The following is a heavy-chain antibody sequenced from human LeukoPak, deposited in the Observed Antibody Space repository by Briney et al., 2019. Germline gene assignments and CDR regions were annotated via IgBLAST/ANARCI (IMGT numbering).Heavy chain of an antibody. D-gene: IGHD3-3*01. CDR3: ARANNLNYDFWSGYYY. J-gene: IGHJ4*02. CDR1: GYTFTSYG. Sequence: GASVKVSCKASGYTFTSYGISWVRQAPGQGLEWMGWISAYNGNTNYARKLQGRVTMTTDTSTSTAYMELRSLRSDDTAVYYCARANNLNYDFWSGYYYWGQGTLVTVSS. CDR2: ISAYNGNT. V-gene: IGHV1-18*01.